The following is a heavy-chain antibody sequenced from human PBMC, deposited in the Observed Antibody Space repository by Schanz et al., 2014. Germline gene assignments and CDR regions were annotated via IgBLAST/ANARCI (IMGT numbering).Heavy chain of an antibody. J-gene: IGHJ5*02. V-gene: IGHV1-18*04. CDR3: VRDNSANYYIDWLDP. Sequence: QVHLVQSGAEVRKPGASVKVSCKASGYTFSSYGLSWVRQAPGQGLEWLGWITVYNGNTNYAQKLQVRLTMTSDTSTSAAYMERRSLRSDDAAVYDCVRDNSANYYIDWLDPWGQGTLVTVSS. CDR2: ITVYNGNT. CDR1: GYTFSSYG. D-gene: IGHD3-10*01.